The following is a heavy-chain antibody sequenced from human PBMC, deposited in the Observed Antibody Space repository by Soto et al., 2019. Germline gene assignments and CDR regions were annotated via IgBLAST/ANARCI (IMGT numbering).Heavy chain of an antibody. CDR2: IIPIFGTA. V-gene: IGHV1-69*13. D-gene: IGHD3-9*01. Sequence: SVKVSCKASGGTFSSYAISWVRQAPGQGLEWMGGIIPIFGTANYAQKFQGRVTITADESMSTAYMELSSLRSEDTAVYYCARAGGLRYFDWLPPNWFDPWGQGTLVTVSS. J-gene: IGHJ5*02. CDR1: GGTFSSYA. CDR3: ARAGGLRYFDWLPPNWFDP.